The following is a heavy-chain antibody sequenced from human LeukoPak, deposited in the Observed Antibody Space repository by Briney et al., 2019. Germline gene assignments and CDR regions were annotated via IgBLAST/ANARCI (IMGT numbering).Heavy chain of an antibody. J-gene: IGHJ4*02. V-gene: IGHV4-59*08. CDR2: IYYSGST. D-gene: IGHD6-13*01. CDR1: GGSISSYY. Sequence: ASETLSLTCTVSGGSISSYYWSWIRQPPGKGLEWIGYIYYSGSTNYNPSLKSRVTISVDTSKNQFSLKLSSVTAADTAVYYCARGGLSSWRDLYYFDYWGQGTLVTVSS. CDR3: ARGGLSSWRDLYYFDY.